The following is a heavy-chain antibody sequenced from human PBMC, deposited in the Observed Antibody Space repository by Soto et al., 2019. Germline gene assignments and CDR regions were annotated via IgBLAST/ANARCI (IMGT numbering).Heavy chain of an antibody. V-gene: IGHV3-21*01. CDR3: TRERTTVTTSDAFDI. CDR1: GFTFSSYS. CDR2: ISSSSYI. D-gene: IGHD4-17*01. Sequence: GGSLRLSCAASGFTFSSYSMNWVRQAPGKGLEWVSSISSSSYIYYADSVKGRFTISRDNAKNSLYLQMNSLRAEDTAVYYCTRERTTVTTSDAFDIWGQGTMVTVSS. J-gene: IGHJ3*02.